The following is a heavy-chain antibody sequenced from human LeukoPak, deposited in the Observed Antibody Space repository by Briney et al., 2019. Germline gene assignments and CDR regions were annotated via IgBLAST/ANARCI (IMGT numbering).Heavy chain of an antibody. J-gene: IGHJ4*02. Sequence: SETLSLTCAIYDGPFRDYKWSWIRQPPGKGPEWLGQINWSGTVDLNLSLKRRVTISIDASKNEISLKVFSVTAADTAVYYCMRGGDPPRWGQGTLVTVSS. CDR1: DGPFRDYK. V-gene: IGHV4-34*01. CDR2: INWSGTV. CDR3: MRGGDPPR.